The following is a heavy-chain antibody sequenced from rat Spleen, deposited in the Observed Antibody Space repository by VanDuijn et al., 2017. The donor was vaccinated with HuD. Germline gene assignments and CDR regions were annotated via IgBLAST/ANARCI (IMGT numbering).Heavy chain of an antibody. CDR3: ATDRTGPWDY. CDR2: MWGNGNT. CDR1: GFSLTNYG. J-gene: IGHJ2*01. D-gene: IGHD3-2*01. Sequence: QVQLKESGPVLVQASETLSLTCTVSGFSLTNYGVIWVRQSPGKGLEWMGIMWGNGNTDYNSALKSRLSINRDTSKNQVFLKMNSLQTEDTATYYCATDRTGPWDYWGQGVMVTVSS. V-gene: IGHV2S75*01.